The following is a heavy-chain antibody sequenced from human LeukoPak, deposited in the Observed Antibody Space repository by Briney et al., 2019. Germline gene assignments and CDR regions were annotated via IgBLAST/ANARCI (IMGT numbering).Heavy chain of an antibody. V-gene: IGHV3-53*01. Sequence: PAESLTLSCAASGSTVSSNYMNWVRQPPGKGLEWVAVIYSGGSTYYADSVKGRFTISRDNSKNQLYLSMNRLRAADTAVYYCAKHRTTGTTKAHFDYWGQGSLVTVSS. J-gene: IGHJ4*02. CDR3: AKHRTTGTTKAHFDY. D-gene: IGHD1-1*01. CDR2: IYSGGST. CDR1: GSTVSSNY.